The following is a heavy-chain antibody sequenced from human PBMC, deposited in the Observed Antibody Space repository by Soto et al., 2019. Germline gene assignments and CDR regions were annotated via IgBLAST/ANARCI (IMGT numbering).Heavy chain of an antibody. J-gene: IGHJ4*02. Sequence: QLQLQESGPGLVKPSETLSLTCTVSGGSISSDVYYWGWIRQPPGKGLEWIGSMYAGGSTYYNPSVKSRVTMSVDTSKNQLTLKLSSETAADTAVYYCARSAGIAVAGHDYWGQGTLVTVSS. CDR1: GGSISSDVYY. CDR3: ARSAGIAVAGHDY. D-gene: IGHD6-19*01. V-gene: IGHV4-39*01. CDR2: MYAGGST.